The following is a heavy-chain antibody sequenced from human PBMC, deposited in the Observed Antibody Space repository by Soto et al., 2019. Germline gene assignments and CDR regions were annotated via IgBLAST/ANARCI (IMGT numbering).Heavy chain of an antibody. CDR2: INAANGDT. Sequence: ASVKVSCKASGYTFTSYGVHWVRQAPGQRLEWMGWINAANGDTKYSPKFQGRVTITRDTSASTAYMELSSLRSEDMAVYYCVRRHVSATGIDWFDPWGQGTLVTVSS. V-gene: IGHV1-3*01. CDR3: VRRHVSATGIDWFDP. D-gene: IGHD6-13*01. J-gene: IGHJ5*02. CDR1: GYTFTSYG.